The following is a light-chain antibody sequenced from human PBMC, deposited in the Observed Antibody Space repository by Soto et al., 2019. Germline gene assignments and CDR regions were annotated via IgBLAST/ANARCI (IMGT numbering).Light chain of an antibody. CDR1: QNISVW. CDR2: DAS. J-gene: IGKJ2*01. Sequence: DIQMTQSPSTLSASVGDGVTITCRASQNISVWLAWYQQRPGKAPKFLIYDASNLETGVSLRFSGSGSGTEFTLTIRSLQPDDFATYYCQQYDSSSPTFGQGTKLEIK. V-gene: IGKV1-5*01. CDR3: QQYDSSSPT.